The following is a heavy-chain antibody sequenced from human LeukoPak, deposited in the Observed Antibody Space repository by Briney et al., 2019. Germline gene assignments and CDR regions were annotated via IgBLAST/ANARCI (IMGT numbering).Heavy chain of an antibody. J-gene: IGHJ4*02. CDR1: GFTFSSYA. Sequence: GRSLRLSCAASGFTFSSYAMHWVRQAPGKGLEWVAVISYDGSNKYYADSVKGRFTISRDNSKNTLYLQMNSLRAEDTAVYYCAKDGGSSGAFDYWGQGTLVTISS. CDR3: AKDGGSSGAFDY. V-gene: IGHV3-30*04. D-gene: IGHD6-19*01. CDR2: ISYDGSNK.